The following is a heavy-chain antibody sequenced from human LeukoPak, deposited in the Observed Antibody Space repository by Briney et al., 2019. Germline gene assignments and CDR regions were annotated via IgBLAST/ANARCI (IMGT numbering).Heavy chain of an antibody. V-gene: IGHV4-59*01. D-gene: IGHD5-18*01. Sequence: KPSETLSLTCTVSGGSISSYYWSWLRQPPGKGLEWLGYIYYSGSTNYNPSLKSRVTISVDTSKNQFSLKLSSVTAADTAVYYCARGRYSYGNEYFQHWGQGTLVTVSS. CDR2: IYYSGST. CDR1: GGSISSYY. J-gene: IGHJ1*01. CDR3: ARGRYSYGNEYFQH.